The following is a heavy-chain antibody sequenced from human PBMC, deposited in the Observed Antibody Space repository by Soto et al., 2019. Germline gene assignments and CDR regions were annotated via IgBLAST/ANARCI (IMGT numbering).Heavy chain of an antibody. D-gene: IGHD3-10*01. Sequence: PWGSLRLSCAASGFTFSSYSMNWVRQAPGKELEWVSSISGSSSYIYYADSVKGRFTISRDNAKNSLYLQMTSLRAEDTAVYYCASYLWSKYGMDVWGQGTTVTVSS. CDR1: GFTFSSYS. J-gene: IGHJ6*02. V-gene: IGHV3-21*01. CDR2: ISGSSSYI. CDR3: ASYLWSKYGMDV.